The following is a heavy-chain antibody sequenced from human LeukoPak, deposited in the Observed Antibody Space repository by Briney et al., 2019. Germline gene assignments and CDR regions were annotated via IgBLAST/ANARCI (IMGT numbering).Heavy chain of an antibody. J-gene: IGHJ3*02. CDR3: ARKMKTGDRVGTFDI. CDR2: IGTDGSYI. CDR1: GFTFSSHN. D-gene: IGHD1-1*01. V-gene: IGHV3-21*01. Sequence: GRSLRLSCAASGFTFSSHNMNWVRQAPMKGLEWVSSIGTDGSYIYYADSVQGRFTISRDNAKNSLYLQMNSLTAEDTAVYYCARKMKTGDRVGTFDIWGQGTMVTVSS.